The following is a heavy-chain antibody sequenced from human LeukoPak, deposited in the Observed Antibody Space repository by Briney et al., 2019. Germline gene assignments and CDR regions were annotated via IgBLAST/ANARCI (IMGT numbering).Heavy chain of an antibody. J-gene: IGHJ6*02. V-gene: IGHV1-18*01. CDR3: ARGGGYCSGGSCYSPRHYYYGMDV. D-gene: IGHD2-15*01. Sequence: GASVKVSCKASGYTFTSYGISWVRQAPGQGLEWMGWISAYNGNTNYAQKLQGRVTMTTDTSTSTAYMELRSLRSDDTAVYYCARGGGYCSGGSCYSPRHYYYGMDVWGQGTTVTVSS. CDR1: GYTFTSYG. CDR2: ISAYNGNT.